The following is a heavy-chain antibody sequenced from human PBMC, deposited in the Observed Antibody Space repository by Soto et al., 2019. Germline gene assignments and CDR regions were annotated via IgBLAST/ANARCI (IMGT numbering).Heavy chain of an antibody. CDR2: IFSSDEK. V-gene: IGHV2-26*01. D-gene: IGHD3-22*01. Sequence: QVTLKASGPVPVKPTETLTLTCTVSGFSLSNARMGVSWIRQPPGKALQWLAHIFSSDEKSYSTSLKGTLTISKDTSKSQVVLTMTNKDPVDTTTYYCARIGYYYDSSGYYSFDYWGQGTLVTVST. CDR1: GFSLSNARMG. J-gene: IGHJ4*02. CDR3: ARIGYYYDSSGYYSFDY.